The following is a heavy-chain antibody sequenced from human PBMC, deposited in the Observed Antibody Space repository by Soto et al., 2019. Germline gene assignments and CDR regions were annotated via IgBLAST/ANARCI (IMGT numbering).Heavy chain of an antibody. Sequence: ASVKVSCKASGYTFTSYGISWVRQAPGQGLEWMGWISAHSGNTNYAQKLQGRVTMTTDTSTSTAYMELRSLRSDDTAVYYCAREGDTAMAAYYYYYYGMDVWGQGTTVTVSS. J-gene: IGHJ6*02. CDR1: GYTFTSYG. V-gene: IGHV1-18*01. CDR2: ISAHSGNT. D-gene: IGHD5-18*01. CDR3: AREGDTAMAAYYYYYYGMDV.